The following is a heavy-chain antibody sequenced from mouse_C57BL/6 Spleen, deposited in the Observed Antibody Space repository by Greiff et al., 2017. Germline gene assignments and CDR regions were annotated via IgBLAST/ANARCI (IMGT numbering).Heavy chain of an antibody. CDR2: IRNKANGYTT. J-gene: IGHJ3*01. D-gene: IGHD2-3*01. V-gene: IGHV7-3*01. CDR3: ARYGDDGYTWFAY. CDR1: GFTFTDYY. Sequence: EVKLMESGGGLVQPGGSLSLSCAASGFTFTDYYMSWVRQPPGKALEWLGFIRNKANGYTTEYSASVKGRFTISRDNSQSILYLQMNALRAEDSATYYCARYGDDGYTWFAYWGQGTLVTVSA.